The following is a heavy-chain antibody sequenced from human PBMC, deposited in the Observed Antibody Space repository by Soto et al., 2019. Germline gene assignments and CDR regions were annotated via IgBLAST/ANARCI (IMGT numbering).Heavy chain of an antibody. J-gene: IGHJ6*02. CDR2: IYPGDSDT. Sequence: GDSLKISCQGSGYSFANYWIAWVRQMPGKGLEWVGVIYPGDSDTRYSPSFRGQVTISADKSISHVYLQWSSLKASDTAMYYCALNLLRQYYYGMDVCGEGITV. CDR3: ALNLLRQYYYGMDV. D-gene: IGHD3-10*01. CDR1: GYSFANYW. V-gene: IGHV5-51*01.